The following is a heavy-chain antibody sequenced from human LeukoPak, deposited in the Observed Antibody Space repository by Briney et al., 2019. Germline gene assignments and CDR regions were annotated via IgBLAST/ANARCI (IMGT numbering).Heavy chain of an antibody. Sequence: SETLSLTCDVSGGSISSGGYSWSWIRQPPGKGLEWIGYIYYSGSTYHNPSLKSRVTISVDRSKNQLSLKLRSVTAADTAVYYCARGVVTAIVDYFDYWGQGTLVTVSS. CDR1: GGSISSGGYS. V-gene: IGHV4-30-2*01. J-gene: IGHJ4*02. CDR2: IYYSGST. CDR3: ARGVVTAIVDYFDY. D-gene: IGHD2-21*02.